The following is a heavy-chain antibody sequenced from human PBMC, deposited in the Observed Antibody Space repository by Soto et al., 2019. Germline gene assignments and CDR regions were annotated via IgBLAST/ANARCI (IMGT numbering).Heavy chain of an antibody. V-gene: IGHV3-33*01. CDR2: IWYDGSNK. CDR1: GFTFSSYG. CDR3: GRVTDSIKYYYGMHV. Sequence: QVQLVESGGGVVQPGRSLRLSCAASGFTFSSYGMHWFRQAPGKGLEWVAVIWYDGSNKYYADSVNGRFTISRDNSKNTLYLQMNSLRAEDTAVYYCGRVTDSIKYYYGMHVWGEGTTVPVSS. D-gene: IGHD2-21*02. J-gene: IGHJ6*04.